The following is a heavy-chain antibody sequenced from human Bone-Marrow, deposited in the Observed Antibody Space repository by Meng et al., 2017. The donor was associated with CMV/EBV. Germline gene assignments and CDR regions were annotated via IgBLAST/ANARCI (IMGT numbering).Heavy chain of an antibody. CDR2: IIPILGIA. CDR1: GVTFSSYA. J-gene: IGHJ6*02. V-gene: IGHV1-69*10. D-gene: IGHD2-2*03. Sequence: SVKVSCKASGVTFSSYAISWVRQAPGQGLEWMGGIIPILGIANYAQKFQGRVTITADKSTSTAYMELSSLRSEDTAVYYCASMDIVVVPAAIGHYYGMDVWGQGATVTVSS. CDR3: ASMDIVVVPAAIGHYYGMDV.